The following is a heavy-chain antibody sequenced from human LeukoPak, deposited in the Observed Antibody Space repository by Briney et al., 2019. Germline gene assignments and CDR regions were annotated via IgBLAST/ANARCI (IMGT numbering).Heavy chain of an antibody. V-gene: IGHV3-48*01. D-gene: IGHD4-17*01. Sequence: PGGSLRLSCEASGFTFSSYSMNWVRQAPGKGLEWVSYISSSSSTIYYADSVKGRFTISRDNAKNSLYLQMNSLRAEDTAVYYCAVDYGDYRNDAFDIWGQGTMVTVSS. CDR2: ISSSSSTI. CDR1: GFTFSSYS. J-gene: IGHJ3*02. CDR3: AVDYGDYRNDAFDI.